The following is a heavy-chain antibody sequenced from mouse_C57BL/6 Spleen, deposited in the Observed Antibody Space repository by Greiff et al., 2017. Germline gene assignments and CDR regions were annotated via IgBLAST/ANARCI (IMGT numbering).Heavy chain of an antibody. J-gene: IGHJ2*01. D-gene: IGHD2-1*01. CDR2: IYPRDGSP. CDR1: GYTFTSYD. V-gene: IGHV1-85*01. CDR3: ARNGNFDY. Sequence: QVQLQQSGPELVKPGASVKLSCKASGYTFTSYDINWVKQRPGQGLEWIGWIYPRDGSPKYNEKFKGKATLTVDTSSSTAYMELHSLTSEDSAVYFCARNGNFDYWGQGTTLTVSS.